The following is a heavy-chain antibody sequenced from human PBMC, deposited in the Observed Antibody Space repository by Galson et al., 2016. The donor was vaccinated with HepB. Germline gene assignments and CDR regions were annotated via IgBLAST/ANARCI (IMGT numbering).Heavy chain of an antibody. CDR1: GFNFDNYG. Sequence: SLRLSCAASGFNFDNYGMHWVRQAPGKGLEWVAVIWYDGSNKYHADSVKGRFTISRDNSKNTLYLQMNSLRVDDTAVYYCARGESKYYDFWSGNYYYFMDVWGKGTTVTVSS. CDR2: IWYDGSNK. D-gene: IGHD3-3*01. J-gene: IGHJ6*03. CDR3: ARGESKYYDFWSGNYYYFMDV. V-gene: IGHV3-33*01.